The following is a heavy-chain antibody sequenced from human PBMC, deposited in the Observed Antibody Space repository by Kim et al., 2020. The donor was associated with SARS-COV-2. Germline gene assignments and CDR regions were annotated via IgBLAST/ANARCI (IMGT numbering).Heavy chain of an antibody. CDR2: GTT. Sequence: GTTDYAAPVKGRFTISRDDSKNTLYLQMNSLKTEDTAVYYCTTGGGYSYLWGRGTLVTVSS. D-gene: IGHD5-18*01. V-gene: IGHV3-15*01. J-gene: IGHJ2*01. CDR3: TTGGGYSYL.